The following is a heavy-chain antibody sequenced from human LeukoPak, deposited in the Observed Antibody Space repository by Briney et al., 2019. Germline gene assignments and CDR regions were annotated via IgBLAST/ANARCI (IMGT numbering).Heavy chain of an antibody. CDR3: ARHRGSSWYVAFDY. D-gene: IGHD6-13*01. V-gene: IGHV4-34*01. CDR1: GGSFSGYY. J-gene: IGHJ4*02. CDR2: INHSGST. Sequence: PSETLSLTCAVYGGSFSGYYWSWIRQPPGKGLEWIGEINHSGSTNYNPSLKSRVTISVDTSKNQFSLKLSSVTAADTAVYYCARHRGSSWYVAFDYWGQGTLVTVSS.